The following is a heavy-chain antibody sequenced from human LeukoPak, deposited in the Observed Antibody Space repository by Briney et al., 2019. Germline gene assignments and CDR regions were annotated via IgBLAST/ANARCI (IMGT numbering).Heavy chain of an antibody. CDR3: AKDFTRVGATGLDY. J-gene: IGHJ4*02. Sequence: GGSLRLSCAASGFTFSSYAMSWVRQAPGKGLEWVSAISGSGGSTYYADSVKGRFTISRDNSKNTLYLQMNSLRAEDTAVYYCAKDFTRVGATGLDYWGQGTLVTVSS. V-gene: IGHV3-23*01. D-gene: IGHD1-26*01. CDR1: GFTFSSYA. CDR2: ISGSGGST.